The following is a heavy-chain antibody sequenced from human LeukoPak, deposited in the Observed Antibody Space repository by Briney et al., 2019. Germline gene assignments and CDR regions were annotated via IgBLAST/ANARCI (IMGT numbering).Heavy chain of an antibody. CDR2: IIPIFGTA. CDR3: ASPFRGAPLDAFDI. J-gene: IGHJ3*02. D-gene: IGHD3-10*01. Sequence: ASVKVSCKASGGTFSSYAISWVRQAPGQGLEWMGGIIPIFGTANYAQKFQGRVTITADESTSTAYMELSSLRSEDTAVYYCASPFRGAPLDAFDIWGQGTMVTVSS. CDR1: GGTFSSYA. V-gene: IGHV1-69*13.